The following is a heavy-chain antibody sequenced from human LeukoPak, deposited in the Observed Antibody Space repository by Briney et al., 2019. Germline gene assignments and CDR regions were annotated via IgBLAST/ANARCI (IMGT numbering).Heavy chain of an antibody. CDR1: GGTFTSYA. V-gene: IGHV1-69*13. CDR3: ARKLRLGGNWFDP. Sequence: GASVKVSCXTSGGTFTSYAITWVRQARGQGLEWMGKIIPISGTTNYAQKFQGRVTFTADESTSTAYMELSSLRSEDTALYYCARKLRLGGNWFDPWGQGTLVTVSS. D-gene: IGHD1-26*01. J-gene: IGHJ5*02. CDR2: IIPISGTT.